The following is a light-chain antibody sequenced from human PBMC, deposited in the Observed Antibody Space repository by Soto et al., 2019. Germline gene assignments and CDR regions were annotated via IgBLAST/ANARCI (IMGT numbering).Light chain of an antibody. CDR2: DAS. CDR3: QQYGDSPRT. CDR1: QSVSSN. J-gene: IGKJ1*01. V-gene: IGKV3-20*01. Sequence: EIVMTQSPATLSVSPGERATLSCRASQSVSSNLAWYQQKRGQAPRLLIHDASSRATGIPDRFSGSGSGTDFTLTISRLEPEDFAVYYCQQYGDSPRTFGQGTKVDIK.